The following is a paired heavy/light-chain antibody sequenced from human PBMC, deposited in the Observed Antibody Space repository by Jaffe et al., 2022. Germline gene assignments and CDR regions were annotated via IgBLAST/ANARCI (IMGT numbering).Heavy chain of an antibody. CDR2: IYYSGTT. CDR3: ARIGYPRHVYFDY. V-gene: IGHV4-38-2*01. Sequence: QVQLQESGPGLVKPSETLSLTCVVSGYSISYGYHWGWIRQPPGKGLEWIGSIYYSGTTYDNPSLKSRVTISVDTSKNQFSLKLSSVTAADTAVYYCARIGYPRHVYFDYWGQGTLVTVSS. D-gene: IGHD2-15*01. J-gene: IGHJ4*02. CDR1: GYSISYGYH.
Light chain of an antibody. CDR2: GGS. CDR3: QQYGSLPWT. CDR1: QSVGSTF. J-gene: IGKJ1*01. Sequence: EIVLTQSPGTLSLSPGERATLSCRASQSVGSTFLAWYQQKPGQAPRVLIYGGSTRATGIPDRFSGSGSGTDFTLTISRLEPEDFVVYYCQQYGSLPWTFGQGTKVEI. V-gene: IGKV3-20*01.